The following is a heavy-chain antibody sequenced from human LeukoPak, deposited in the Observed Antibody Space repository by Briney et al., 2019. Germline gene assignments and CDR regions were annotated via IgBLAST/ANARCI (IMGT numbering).Heavy chain of an antibody. V-gene: IGHV4-59*08. CDR3: ARSLRGYRFATDY. Sequence: PSETLSLTCSVSGASISSHYWSWIRQPPGKGLEWIGYIYYSGSTKYNPSIKSRVTISVDTSKNQFSLKSSSVTAADTAVYYCARSLRGYRFATDYWGQGTLVTVSS. J-gene: IGHJ4*02. CDR2: IYYSGST. D-gene: IGHD5-18*01. CDR1: GASISSHY.